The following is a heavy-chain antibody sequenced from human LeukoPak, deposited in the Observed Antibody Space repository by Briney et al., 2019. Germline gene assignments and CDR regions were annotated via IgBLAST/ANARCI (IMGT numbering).Heavy chain of an antibody. D-gene: IGHD6-19*01. CDR2: IYHRGST. CDR1: AGSISSSNW. CDR3: ARVSIAVAGTESHY. J-gene: IGHJ4*02. V-gene: IGHV4-4*02. Sequence: LSPTHPLSAGSISSSNWWSCVRQAPGRGREWLWEIYHRGSTNYTPSLKSRVTISVDKSMNQFSLKLSSVTAADTAVYYCARVSIAVAGTESHYWGQGTLVTVSS.